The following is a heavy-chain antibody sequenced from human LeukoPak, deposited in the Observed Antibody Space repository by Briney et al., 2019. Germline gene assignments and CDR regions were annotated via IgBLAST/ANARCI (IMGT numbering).Heavy chain of an antibody. Sequence: ASVKVSRKASGYTFTSYGISWVRQAPGQGLEWMGWISAYNGNTNYAQKLQGRVTMTTDTSTSTAYMELRSLRSDDTAVYYCARDGSAAGTDNWFDPWGQGTLVTVSS. CDR3: ARDGSAAGTDNWFDP. CDR2: ISAYNGNT. D-gene: IGHD6-13*01. CDR1: GYTFTSYG. V-gene: IGHV1-18*04. J-gene: IGHJ5*02.